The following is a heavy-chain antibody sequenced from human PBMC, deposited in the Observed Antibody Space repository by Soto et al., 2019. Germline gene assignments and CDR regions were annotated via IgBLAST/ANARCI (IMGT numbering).Heavy chain of an antibody. J-gene: IGHJ4*02. CDR1: GFTFSSYA. V-gene: IGHV3-30-3*01. D-gene: IGHD3-16*02. CDR2: ISYDGSNK. Sequence: QVQLVESGGGVVQPGRSLRLSCAASGFTFSSYAMHWVRQAPGKGLEWVAVISYDGSNKYSADSVKGRFPISRDNSKNTLYLQMDSLRAEDTAVYYCATERGSVGLGELSPSYWGQGTLVTVSS. CDR3: ATERGSVGLGELSPSY.